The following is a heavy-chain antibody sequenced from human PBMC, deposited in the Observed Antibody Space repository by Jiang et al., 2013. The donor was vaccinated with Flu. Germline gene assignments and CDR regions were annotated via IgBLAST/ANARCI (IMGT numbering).Heavy chain of an antibody. Sequence: KPTQTLTLTCTFSGFSLSTTGVGVGWIRQPPGEALEYLVLIYWDNDKRYNPSLRSRLTITKDTSKNQVVLTMTNMDPADTGTYYCAHRLPGYNNWNYGYFDYWGQGILVTVSS. J-gene: IGHJ4*03. D-gene: IGHD1-7*01. CDR1: GFSLSTTGVG. CDR3: AHRLPGYNNWNYGYFDY. CDR2: IYWDNDK. V-gene: IGHV2-5*02.